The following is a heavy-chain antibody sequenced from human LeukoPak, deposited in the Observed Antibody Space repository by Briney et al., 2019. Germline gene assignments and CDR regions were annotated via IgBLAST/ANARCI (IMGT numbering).Heavy chain of an antibody. Sequence: SETLSLTCAVYGGSFSGYYWSWIRQPPGKGLEWIGEINHSGSTNYNPSLKSRVTISVDTSKNQFSLKLSSVTAADTAVYYCARGMTTVTPLDYWGQGTLDTVSS. CDR2: INHSGST. CDR1: GGSFSGYY. CDR3: ARGMTTVTPLDY. D-gene: IGHD4-17*01. V-gene: IGHV4-34*01. J-gene: IGHJ4*02.